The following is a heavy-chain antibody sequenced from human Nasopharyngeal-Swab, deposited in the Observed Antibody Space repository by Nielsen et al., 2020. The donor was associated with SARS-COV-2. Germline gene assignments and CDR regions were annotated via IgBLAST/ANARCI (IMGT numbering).Heavy chain of an antibody. CDR3: ARDSIAFGGPEGDY. V-gene: IGHV1-18*01. J-gene: IGHJ4*02. CDR1: GYTFTSYG. CDR2: NSVHKGYT. D-gene: IGHD3-16*01. Sequence: ASVKVSCKTSGYTFTSYGISWVRQAPGQGLEWLGSNSVHKGYTNYPQKLQGRVTMTTDTSTTTASMELRSLRSADTAVYYCARDSIAFGGPEGDYWGQGTLVTVSS.